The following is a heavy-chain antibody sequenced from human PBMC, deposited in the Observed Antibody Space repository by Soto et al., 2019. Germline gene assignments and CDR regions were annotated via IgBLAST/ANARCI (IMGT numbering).Heavy chain of an antibody. D-gene: IGHD5-18*01. Sequence: PSETLSLTCAVYGEFVSSGNYYWSWIRQPPGKGLEWIGEINHSGSTNYNPSLKSRVTISVDTSKNQFSLKLSSVTAADTAVYYCARDGDTATEPYYFDYWGQGTLVTVSS. CDR3: ARDGDTATEPYYFDY. J-gene: IGHJ4*02. CDR2: INHSGST. CDR1: GEFVSSGNYY. V-gene: IGHV4-34*01.